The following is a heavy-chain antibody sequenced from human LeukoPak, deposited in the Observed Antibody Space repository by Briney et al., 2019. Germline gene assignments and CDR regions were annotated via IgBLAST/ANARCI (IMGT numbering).Heavy chain of an antibody. Sequence: GGSLRLSCATSGFNFDRYTIHWVRQAPGKGLEWVSLAGWAGGTTFYSDSVRGRFTISRDSGRKSVYLQMDSLTTDDTAFYFCAKELDTMFFDYWGQGALVTVSS. J-gene: IGHJ4*02. V-gene: IGHV3-43*01. CDR3: AKELDTMFFDY. D-gene: IGHD3-10*02. CDR1: GFNFDRYT. CDR2: AGWAGGTT.